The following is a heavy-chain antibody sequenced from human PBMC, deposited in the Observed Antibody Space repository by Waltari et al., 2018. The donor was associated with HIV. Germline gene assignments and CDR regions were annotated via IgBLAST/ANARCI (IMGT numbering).Heavy chain of an antibody. J-gene: IGHJ6*02. Sequence: QLQLQESGPGLVKPSETLSLTCTVSGGSISSSRYYWGWIRQPPGKGLEWIGSIYYSGSTYYNPSLKSRVTISVDTSKNQFSLKLSSVTAADTAVYYCTSCGARDYYYGMDVWGQGTTVTVSS. V-gene: IGHV4-39*01. D-gene: IGHD6-25*01. CDR1: GGSISSSRYY. CDR2: IYYSGST. CDR3: TSCGARDYYYGMDV.